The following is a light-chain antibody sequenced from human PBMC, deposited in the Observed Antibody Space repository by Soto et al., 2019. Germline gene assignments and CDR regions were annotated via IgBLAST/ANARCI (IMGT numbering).Light chain of an antibody. Sequence: IALTQSPATLSLSPGERATLSCRASQSVSSYLAWYQHKPGQAPRLLSYDTSNRATGIPARFSGSGSGADFTLTISSLEPEDFAVYYCQQRSNWPHTFCQGTRLEIK. CDR2: DTS. CDR3: QQRSNWPHT. V-gene: IGKV3-11*01. CDR1: QSVSSY. J-gene: IGKJ5*01.